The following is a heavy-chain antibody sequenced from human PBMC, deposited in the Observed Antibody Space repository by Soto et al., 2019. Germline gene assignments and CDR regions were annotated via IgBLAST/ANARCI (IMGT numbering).Heavy chain of an antibody. D-gene: IGHD4-17*01. V-gene: IGHV1-69*13. CDR3: AKSAPMDAGDKYYYDF. Sequence: GASVKVSCEASGGTFSTFGISWVRQAPGQGLEWMGGIIPFFGTARYSQKFEDRITITADESTNTVYMDLRSLTSEDTAIYYCAKSAPMDAGDKYYYDFWGQGALVTVSS. CDR2: IIPFFGTA. J-gene: IGHJ4*02. CDR1: GGTFSTFG.